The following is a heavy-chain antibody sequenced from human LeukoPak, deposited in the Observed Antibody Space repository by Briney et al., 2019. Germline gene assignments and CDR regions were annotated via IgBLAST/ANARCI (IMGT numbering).Heavy chain of an antibody. J-gene: IGHJ4*02. CDR1: GYAFTSYG. D-gene: IGHD3-22*01. V-gene: IGHV1-18*01. CDR3: ARERTGNSDSSGHYDY. Sequence: ASVKVSCKASGYAFTSYGISWVRQAPGQGLEWMGWISAYNGNTNYAQKLQGRVTMTRDTSTSTVYMELSSLRSEDTAVYYCARERTGNSDSSGHYDYWGQGTLVTVSS. CDR2: ISAYNGNT.